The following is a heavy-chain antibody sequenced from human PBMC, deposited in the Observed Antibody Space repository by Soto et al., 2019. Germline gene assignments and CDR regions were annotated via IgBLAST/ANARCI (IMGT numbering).Heavy chain of an antibody. CDR2: ISYRGST. J-gene: IGHJ5*02. CDR1: SGSISRDGYH. D-gene: IGHD2-2*01. CDR3: GAYCSRTYCYDWFDP. Sequence: SETLSLTCTVSSGSISRDGYHWSWIRQYPGTGLEWIGFISYRGSTSYNPALWSRAYMSVDTSQNQFSLKLSSVTAADTAVYYCGAYCSRTYCYDWFDPWGQGTLVTVSS. V-gene: IGHV4-31*03.